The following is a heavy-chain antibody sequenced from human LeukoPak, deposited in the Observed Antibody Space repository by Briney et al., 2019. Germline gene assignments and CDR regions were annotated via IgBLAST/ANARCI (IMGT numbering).Heavy chain of an antibody. D-gene: IGHD3-22*01. CDR3: ARRDYCDGTATIAAFDR. Sequence: PGESLKISCKGSGYSFTNFKIGWVRQMPGKGLEWMGIIYPGDSDTRYSPSFQGQVTISVDKSISTAYLQWSSLKASDTAMYYCARRDYCDGTATIAAFDRWGQGTLVTVSS. CDR2: IYPGDSDT. V-gene: IGHV5-51*03. J-gene: IGHJ4*02. CDR1: GYSFTNFK.